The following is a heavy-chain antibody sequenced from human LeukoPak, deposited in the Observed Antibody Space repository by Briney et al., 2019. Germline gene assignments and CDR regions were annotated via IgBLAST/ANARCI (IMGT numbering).Heavy chain of an antibody. J-gene: IGHJ4*02. CDR3: VRARGGGDPLPIDY. CDR2: IYYSGST. Sequence: SETLSLTCTVSGGSINSGGYYWSWIRQHPGKGLEWIGYIYYSGSTYYNPSLKSRVTIALDTSKSQFSLNLSSVTAADTAVYYCVRARGGGDPLPIDYWGQGTLVTVSS. D-gene: IGHD3-16*01. V-gene: IGHV4-31*03. CDR1: GGSINSGGYY.